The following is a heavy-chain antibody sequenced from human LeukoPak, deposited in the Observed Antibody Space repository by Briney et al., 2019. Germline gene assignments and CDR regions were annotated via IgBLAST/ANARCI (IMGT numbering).Heavy chain of an antibody. J-gene: IGHJ4*02. CDR3: ASGGIAVAGTGNSFDY. V-gene: IGHV4-34*01. CDR2: INHSGSP. D-gene: IGHD6-19*01. Sequence: PSVTLSLTCAVDGGSFSGYYWSWIRQPPGKGLEWTGEINHSGSPNYNPSLKSRVTILVDTSKNQFSLKLSSVTAADTAVYYCASGGIAVAGTGNSFDYWGQGTLVTVSS. CDR1: GGSFSGYY.